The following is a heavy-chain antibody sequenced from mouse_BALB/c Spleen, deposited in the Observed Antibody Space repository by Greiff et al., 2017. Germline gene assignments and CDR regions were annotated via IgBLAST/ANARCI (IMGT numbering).Heavy chain of an antibody. D-gene: IGHD1-2*01. CDR2: IYPGNSDT. CDR1: GYTFTSYW. J-gene: IGHJ3*01. CDR3: TTREYYGWHSLPY. V-gene: IGHV1-5*01. Sequence: VQLQQSGTVLARPGASVKMSCKASGYTFTSYWMHWVKQRPGQGLEWIGAIYPGNSDTSYNQKFKGKAKLTAVTSTSTAYMELSSLTNEDSAVYYCTTREYYGWHSLPYWGQGTLVTVSA.